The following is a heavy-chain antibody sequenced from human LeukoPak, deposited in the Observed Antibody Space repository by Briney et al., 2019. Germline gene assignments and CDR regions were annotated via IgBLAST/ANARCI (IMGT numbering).Heavy chain of an antibody. V-gene: IGHV3-30*04. CDR3: ARDIVYGSGSYYSD. Sequence: GGSLRLSCAASGFTFSSYAMHWVGKAQGKGLEWGAVISYDGSNKYYADSVKGRFTISRDNSKNTLYLQMNSLRAEDTAVYYCARDIVYGSGSYYSDWGQGTLVTVSS. CDR2: ISYDGSNK. CDR1: GFTFSSYA. J-gene: IGHJ4*02. D-gene: IGHD3-10*01.